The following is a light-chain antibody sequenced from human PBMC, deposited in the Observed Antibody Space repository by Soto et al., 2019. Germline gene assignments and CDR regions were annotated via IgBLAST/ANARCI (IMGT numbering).Light chain of an antibody. J-gene: IGLJ2*01. CDR2: DVI. CDR3: SSYRSTSSLVV. V-gene: IGLV2-14*01. CDR1: SSDVGDYNY. Sequence: QSALTQPASVSGSPGQSITISCTGTSSDVGDYNYVSWYQQYPGKAPKLMIYDVINRPSGVSDRFSGSQSGNTASLTISGLQAEDEADYDCSSYRSTSSLVVFGGGTKLTVL.